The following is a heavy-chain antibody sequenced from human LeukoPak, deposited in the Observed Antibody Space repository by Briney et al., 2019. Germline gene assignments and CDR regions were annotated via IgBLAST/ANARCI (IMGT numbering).Heavy chain of an antibody. Sequence: GGSLRLSCAASGFTFSSYAMSWVRQAPGKGLEWVSAISGSGGSTYYADSVKGRFTISRDNSKNTLYLQMNSLRAEDTAVYYCAKVPRGSSSWYPLDYWGQGTLVTVSS. J-gene: IGHJ4*02. V-gene: IGHV3-23*01. CDR1: GFTFSSYA. D-gene: IGHD6-13*01. CDR2: ISGSGGST. CDR3: AKVPRGSSSWYPLDY.